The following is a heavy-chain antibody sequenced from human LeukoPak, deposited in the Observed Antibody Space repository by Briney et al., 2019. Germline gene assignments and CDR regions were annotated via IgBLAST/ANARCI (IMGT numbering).Heavy chain of an antibody. CDR2: IYYSGST. Sequence: PSETLSLTCTVSGGSISSYYWSWIRQPPGKGLEWIGYIYYSGSTNYNPSLKSRVTISVDTSKNQFSLKLSSVTAADTAVYYCARGYCTNGVCYHPNWFDPWGQGTLVTVSS. J-gene: IGHJ5*02. D-gene: IGHD2-8*01. CDR3: ARGYCTNGVCYHPNWFDP. V-gene: IGHV4-59*01. CDR1: GGSISSYY.